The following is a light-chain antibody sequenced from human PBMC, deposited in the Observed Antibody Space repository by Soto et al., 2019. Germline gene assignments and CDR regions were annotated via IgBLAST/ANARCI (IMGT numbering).Light chain of an antibody. V-gene: IGKV3-15*01. CDR2: GAS. CDR3: QQYNNWPRT. CDR1: QSVNTN. J-gene: IGKJ1*01. Sequence: DIGMTQSPATLSVSPGDRATLSCRASQSVNTNLAWYQQKPGQAPRLLIYGASTRATGIPASFSGSGSGTEFTLTISSLQSEDFAVYYCQQYNNWPRTFGQGTKVDIK.